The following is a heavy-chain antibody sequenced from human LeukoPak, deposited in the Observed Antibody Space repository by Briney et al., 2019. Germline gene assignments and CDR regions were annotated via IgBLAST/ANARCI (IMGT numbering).Heavy chain of an antibody. CDR2: IYYSGST. Sequence: SETLSLTCTVSGGSISSYYWSWIRQPPGKGLEWIGYIYYSGSTNYNPSLKSRVTISVDTSKNQFSLKLSSVTAADTAVYYRARGRAGMDYWGQGTLVTVSS. D-gene: IGHD6-13*01. V-gene: IGHV4-59*01. J-gene: IGHJ4*02. CDR1: GGSISSYY. CDR3: ARGRAGMDY.